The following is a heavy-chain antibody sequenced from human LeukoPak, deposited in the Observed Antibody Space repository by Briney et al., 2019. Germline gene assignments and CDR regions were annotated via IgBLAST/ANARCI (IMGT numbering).Heavy chain of an antibody. D-gene: IGHD6-19*01. CDR3: ARDWDSSGPYYFDY. CDR1: GFTFSSYS. V-gene: IGHV3-21*01. J-gene: IGHJ4*02. Sequence: GGSLRLSCAASGFTFSSYSMNWVRQAPGKGLEWVSSISSSGSYIYYADSVKGRFTISRDNAKNSLYLQMNSLRAEDTAVYYCARDWDSSGPYYFDYWGQGTLVTVSS. CDR2: ISSSGSYI.